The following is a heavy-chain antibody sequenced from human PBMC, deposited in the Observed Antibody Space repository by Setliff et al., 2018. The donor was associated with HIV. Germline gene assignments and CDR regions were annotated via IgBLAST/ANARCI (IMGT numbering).Heavy chain of an antibody. J-gene: IGHJ5*02. CDR2: IIPILGVA. Sequence: ASVKVSCKASGYTFNNFYLHWVRLAPGQGLEWMGGIIPILGVANYAQKFQGRVTITADKSTTTAYMELSSLRSEDTAVYYCARDIPHDYTFWSGSTRFDPWGQGTLVTVSS. V-gene: IGHV1-69*10. CDR3: ARDIPHDYTFWSGSTRFDP. D-gene: IGHD3-3*01. CDR1: GYTFNNFY.